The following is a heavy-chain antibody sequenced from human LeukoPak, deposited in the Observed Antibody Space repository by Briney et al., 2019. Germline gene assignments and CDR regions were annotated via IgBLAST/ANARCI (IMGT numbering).Heavy chain of an antibody. Sequence: SETLSLTCAVYGGSFSGYYWSWIRQPPGKGLEWIGYIYYSGSTNYNPSLKSRVTISVDTSKNQFSLKLSSVTAADTAVYYCARGGGKTGWFDPWGQGTLVIVSS. CDR1: GGSFSGYY. CDR3: ARGGGKTGWFDP. V-gene: IGHV4-59*01. J-gene: IGHJ5*02. CDR2: IYYSGST.